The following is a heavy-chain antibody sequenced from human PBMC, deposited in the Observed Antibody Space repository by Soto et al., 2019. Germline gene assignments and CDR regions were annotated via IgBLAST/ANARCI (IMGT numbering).Heavy chain of an antibody. CDR3: AKDRMDYSGYDTEGSSLDY. V-gene: IGHV3-30*18. CDR2: ISYDGSNK. CDR1: GFTFSSYG. Sequence: GGSLRLSCAASGFTFSSYGMHWFRQAPGKGLEWVAVISYDGSNKYYADSVKGRFTISRDNSKNTLYLQMNSLRAEDTAAYYCAKDRMDYSGYDTEGSSLDYWGQGTLVTVSS. J-gene: IGHJ4*02. D-gene: IGHD5-12*01.